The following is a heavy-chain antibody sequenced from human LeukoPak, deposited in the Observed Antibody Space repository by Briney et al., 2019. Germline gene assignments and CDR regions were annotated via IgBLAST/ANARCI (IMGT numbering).Heavy chain of an antibody. V-gene: IGHV3-66*02. Sequence: PGGSLRLSCAASGFIVSSNYMTWVRQAPGKGLEWVSVLYSGGSTYYADSAKGRFTISRDNSKNTLYLQMNSLRAEDTAVYYCTREKERHFDSWGQGTLVTVSS. CDR2: LYSGGST. J-gene: IGHJ4*02. CDR1: GFIVSSNY. CDR3: TREKERHFDS. D-gene: IGHD5-24*01.